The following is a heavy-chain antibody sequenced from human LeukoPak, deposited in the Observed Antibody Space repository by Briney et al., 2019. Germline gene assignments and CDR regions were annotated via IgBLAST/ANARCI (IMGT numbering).Heavy chain of an antibody. D-gene: IGHD1-7*01. Sequence: GGSLRLSCAASGFSFSNHAMSWVRQAPGKGLEWVSGISENGGSTPYADSVKGRFIISRDNSKNTLYLQMNSLRAEDTAVYYCAKDGGRGIENYSWGTFDYWGQGTLATVSS. CDR2: ISENGGST. CDR1: GFSFSNHA. CDR3: AKDGGRGIENYSWGTFDY. V-gene: IGHV3-23*01. J-gene: IGHJ4*02.